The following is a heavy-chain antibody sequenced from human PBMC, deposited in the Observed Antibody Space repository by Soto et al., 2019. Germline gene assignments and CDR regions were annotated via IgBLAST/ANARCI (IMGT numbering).Heavy chain of an antibody. CDR1: GGDISSGDYY. CDR2: VYYSGTT. D-gene: IGHD4-17*01. V-gene: IGHV4-61*08. Sequence: SETLSLTCTVSGGDISSGDYYWAWIRQPPGKGLEWIGYVYYSGTTSYNPSLKSRVTISVDLSKNRFSLRLSSVTTADTALYYCARTTAVPNTLRSRYFFDYWGQGTLVTVSS. CDR3: ARTTAVPNTLRSRYFFDY. J-gene: IGHJ4*02.